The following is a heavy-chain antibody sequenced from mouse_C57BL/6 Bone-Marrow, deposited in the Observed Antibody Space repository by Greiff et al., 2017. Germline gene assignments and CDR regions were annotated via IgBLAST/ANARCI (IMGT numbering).Heavy chain of an antibody. CDR1: GYTFTSYW. CDR2: IEPSDSHT. D-gene: IGHD1-1*01. Sequence: VQLQQPGAELVKPGASVKLSCKASGYTFTSYWMQWVKQRPGQGLEWIGEIEPSDSHTNYNQKFKGKATLSVYTSSSTAYMQLSSLTSEDSAVYYCARRDYGLYFDYWGQGTTLTVSS. V-gene: IGHV1-50*01. CDR3: ARRDYGLYFDY. J-gene: IGHJ2*01.